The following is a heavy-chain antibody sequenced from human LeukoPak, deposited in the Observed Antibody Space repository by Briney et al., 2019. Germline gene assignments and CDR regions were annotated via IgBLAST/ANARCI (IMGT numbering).Heavy chain of an antibody. CDR3: AKVPAASILYYYYYMDV. CDR2: ISGSGGST. V-gene: IGHV3-23*01. J-gene: IGHJ6*03. CDR1: GYTFSSYA. Sequence: GASVKVSCKASGYTFSSYAMSWVRQAPGKGLEWVSAISGSGGSTYYADSVKGRFTISRDNSKNTLYLQMNSLRAEDTAVYYCAKVPAASILYYYYYMDVWGKGTTVTVSS. D-gene: IGHD2-2*01.